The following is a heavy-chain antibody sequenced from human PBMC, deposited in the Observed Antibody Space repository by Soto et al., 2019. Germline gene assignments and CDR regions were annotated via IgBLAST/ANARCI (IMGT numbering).Heavy chain of an antibody. J-gene: IGHJ4*02. D-gene: IGHD3-9*01. CDR2: ISGSGGST. CDR1: GFTFSSYA. Sequence: GSLRLSCAASGFTFSSYAMSWVRQAPGKGLEWVSAISGSGGSTYYADSVKGRFTIPRDNSKNTLYLQMNSLRAEDTAVYYCAKVLHYDILTGPFDYWGQGTLVTVSS. V-gene: IGHV3-23*01. CDR3: AKVLHYDILTGPFDY.